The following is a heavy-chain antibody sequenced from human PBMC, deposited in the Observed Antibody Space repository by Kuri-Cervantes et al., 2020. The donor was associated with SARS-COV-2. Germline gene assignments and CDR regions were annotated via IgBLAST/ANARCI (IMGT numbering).Heavy chain of an antibody. CDR1: GYTFTSYG. CDR2: ISAYNGNT. V-gene: IGHV1-18*01. D-gene: IGHD6-13*01. CDR3: AREQPDATFFDY. Sequence: ASVKVSCKASGYTFTSYGISWVRQAPGQGLEWMGWISAYNGNTNYAQKLQGRVTMTTDTSSSTAYMELRSLRSDDTAVYYCAREQPDATFFDYWGQGTLVTVSS. J-gene: IGHJ4*02.